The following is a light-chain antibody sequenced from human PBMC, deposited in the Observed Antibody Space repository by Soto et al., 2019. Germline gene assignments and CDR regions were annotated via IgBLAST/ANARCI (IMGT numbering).Light chain of an antibody. Sequence: DIQMTQSPSSLSASVGDRVTITCRASQSISSYLNWYQQKPGKAPKLLIYAASSLQGGVPSRFSGSGSGTDFTLTISSLQPEDFATCYCQQSYSTPLTFGGGTKVEIK. J-gene: IGKJ4*01. CDR2: AAS. CDR1: QSISSY. CDR3: QQSYSTPLT. V-gene: IGKV1-39*01.